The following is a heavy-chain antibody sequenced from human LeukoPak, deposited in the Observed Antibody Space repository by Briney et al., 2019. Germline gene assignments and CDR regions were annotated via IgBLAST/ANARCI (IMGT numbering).Heavy chain of an antibody. CDR1: GYTFTGYY. Sequence: ASVKVSCKASGYTFTGYYMHWVRQAPGQGLEWMGRINPNSGGTNYAQKFQGRVTMTRDTYISTAYMELSRLRSDDTAVYYCASGGYSSSWYEDPNWFDPWGQGTLVTVSS. CDR3: ASGGYSSSWYEDPNWFDP. J-gene: IGHJ5*02. D-gene: IGHD6-13*01. V-gene: IGHV1-2*06. CDR2: INPNSGGT.